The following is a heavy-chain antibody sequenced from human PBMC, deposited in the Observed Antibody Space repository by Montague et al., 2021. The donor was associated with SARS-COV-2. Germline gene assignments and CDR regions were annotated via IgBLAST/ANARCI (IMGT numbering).Heavy chain of an antibody. CDR2: IYHSGTI. J-gene: IGHJ4*02. V-gene: IGHV4-4*02. CDR1: GGSISSTNW. Sequence: SETLSLTCAVSGGSISSTNWWTWFRQPPGKGLEWIGEIYHSGTIXYNPSLKSRVAISLDESKNHFSLNLTSLTAADTAVYFCVGRMLRRLGTPDWGQGTLVTVSS. CDR3: VGRMLRRLGTPD. D-gene: IGHD2/OR15-2a*01.